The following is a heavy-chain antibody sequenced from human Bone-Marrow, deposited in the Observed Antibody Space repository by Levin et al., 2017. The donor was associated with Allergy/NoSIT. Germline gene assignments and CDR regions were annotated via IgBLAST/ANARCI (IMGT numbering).Heavy chain of an antibody. CDR3: AKDLTPDSRWNIDY. V-gene: IGHV3-23*01. CDR2: MTGRGGT. J-gene: IGHJ4*02. D-gene: IGHD1/OR15-1a*01. CDR1: GFAFVTYT. Sequence: GGSLRLSCVTSGFAFVTYTLSWVRHSPGKGLEWISAMTGRGGTYYANSVKGRFSVSRDNARYTFYLQMNSLTVDDTAIYYCAKDLTPDSRWNIDYWGQGTLVTVSS.